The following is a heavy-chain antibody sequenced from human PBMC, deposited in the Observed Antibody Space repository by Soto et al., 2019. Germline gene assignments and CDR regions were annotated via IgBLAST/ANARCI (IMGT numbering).Heavy chain of an antibody. Sequence: GGSLRLSCAASGFTFSNAWMNWVRQAPGKGLEWVSAISGSGGGTYYADSVKGRFTISRDNSKNTLYLQMNSLRAEDTAVYYCAKDHLNCSGGTCYAEYFQHWGQGTLVTVSS. V-gene: IGHV3-23*01. D-gene: IGHD2-15*01. CDR2: ISGSGGGT. CDR1: GFTFSNAW. J-gene: IGHJ1*01. CDR3: AKDHLNCSGGTCYAEYFQH.